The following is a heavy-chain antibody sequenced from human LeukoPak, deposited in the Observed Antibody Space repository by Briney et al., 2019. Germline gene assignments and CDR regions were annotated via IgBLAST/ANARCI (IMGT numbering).Heavy chain of an antibody. CDR2: IYYSGST. CDR3: ARNRRSSGPLYYFDY. V-gene: IGHV4-59*01. J-gene: IGHJ4*02. Sequence: SETLSLTCTVSGGSISSYYWSWIRQPPGKGLEWIGYIYYSGSTNYNPSLKSRVTISVDTSKNQFPLKLSSVAAADMVVYYCARNRRSSGPLYYFDYWGQGTLVTVSS. CDR1: GGSISSYY. D-gene: IGHD6-19*01.